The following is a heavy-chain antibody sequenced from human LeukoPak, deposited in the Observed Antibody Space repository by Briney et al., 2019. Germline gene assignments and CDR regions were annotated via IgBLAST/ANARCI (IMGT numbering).Heavy chain of an antibody. CDR3: ASKNCSSTSCLPYYGMDV. Sequence: PSETLSLTCTVSGGSISSYYWSLIRQPPGKGLEWIGYMYYSGSTNYNPSLKSRVTISVDTSKNQFSLKLSSVTAADTAVYYCASKNCSSTSCLPYYGMDVWGQGTTVTVSS. J-gene: IGHJ6*02. V-gene: IGHV4-59*08. CDR2: MYYSGST. D-gene: IGHD2-2*01. CDR1: GGSISSYY.